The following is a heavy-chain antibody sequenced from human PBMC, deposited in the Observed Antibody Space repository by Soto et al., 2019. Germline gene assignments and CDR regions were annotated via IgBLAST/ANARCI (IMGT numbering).Heavy chain of an antibody. CDR3: ARAKAFYCGGDCPYFDF. J-gene: IGHJ4*02. D-gene: IGHD2-21*02. Sequence: SETLSLTCTVSGGSISTYYWSWIRQPPGKGLEWIGYINYRGSTNYNPSLGSRVTTSVDTSNNVLSLQLTSVTAADTAVYYCARAKAFYCGGDCPYFDFWGQGALVTVSS. CDR1: GGSISTYY. CDR2: INYRGST. V-gene: IGHV4-59*01.